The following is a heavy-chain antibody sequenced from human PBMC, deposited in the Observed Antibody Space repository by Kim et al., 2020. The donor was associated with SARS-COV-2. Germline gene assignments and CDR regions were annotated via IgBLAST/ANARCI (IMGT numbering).Heavy chain of an antibody. V-gene: IGHV4-31*03. Sequence: SETLSLTCTVSGGSISSGGYYWSWIRQHPGKGLEWIGYIYYSGSTYYNPSLKSRVTISVDTSKNQFSLKLSSVTAADTAVYYCSLTGYYPYYFDYWGQGTLVTVSS. D-gene: IGHD3-9*01. CDR2: IYYSGST. CDR1: GGSISSGGYY. J-gene: IGHJ4*02. CDR3: SLTGYYPYYFDY.